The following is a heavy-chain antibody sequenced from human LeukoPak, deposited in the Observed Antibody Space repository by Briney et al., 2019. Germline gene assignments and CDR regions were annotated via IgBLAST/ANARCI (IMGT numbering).Heavy chain of an antibody. V-gene: IGHV1-46*01. CDR3: ARRGITILGGPMWYYYYYMDV. J-gene: IGHJ6*03. CDR2: INPSGGST. CDR1: GYTFTSYY. D-gene: IGHD3-3*01. Sequence: GASVKVSCKASGYTFTSYYMHRVRQAPGQGLEWMGIINPSGGSTSYAQKFQGRVTMTRDMSTSTVYMELSSLRSEDTAVYYCARRGITILGGPMWYYYYYMDVWGKGTTVTVSS.